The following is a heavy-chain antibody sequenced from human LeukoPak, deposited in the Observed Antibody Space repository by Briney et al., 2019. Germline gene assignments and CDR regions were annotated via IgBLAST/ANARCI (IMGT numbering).Heavy chain of an antibody. J-gene: IGHJ4*02. CDR3: AKRGIVIRGVLIIGFHKEAYYFDY. Sequence: GGSLRLSCAVSGITLSNYGMSWVRQAPGKGLEWVAGISDSGGRTKYADSVKGRFTISRDNSLNAVYLQMNSLRAEDTAVYFCAKRGIVIRGVLIIGFHKEAYYFDYWGQGILVTVSS. D-gene: IGHD3-10*01. CDR1: GITLSNYG. V-gene: IGHV3-23*01. CDR2: ISDSGGRT.